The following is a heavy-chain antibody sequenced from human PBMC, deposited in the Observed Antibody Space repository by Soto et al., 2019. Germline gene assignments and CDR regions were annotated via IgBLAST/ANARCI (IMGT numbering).Heavy chain of an antibody. CDR2: ISAYNGNT. V-gene: IGHV1-18*04. D-gene: IGHD4-17*01. CDR1: GYTFTSYG. J-gene: IGHJ6*02. Sequence: XSVKGSCKASGYTFTSYGIIWVRQAPVQGLEWMGWISAYNGNTNYAQKLQGRVTMTTDTSTSTAYMELRSLRSDDTAVYSCARALGLYGYGMDVRGQGTTGTISS. CDR3: ARALGLYGYGMDV.